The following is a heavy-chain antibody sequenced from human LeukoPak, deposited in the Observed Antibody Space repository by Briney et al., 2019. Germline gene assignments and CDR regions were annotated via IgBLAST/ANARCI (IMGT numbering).Heavy chain of an antibody. D-gene: IGHD4-17*01. V-gene: IGHV3-21*01. CDR3: ARDRNDYGDYDAFDI. CDR2: ISSSSYI. J-gene: IGHJ3*02. CDR1: GFTFSSYS. Sequence: GGSLRLSCAASGFTFSSYSMNWVRQAPGKGLEWVSSISSSSYIYYADSVKGRFTISRDDAKNSLYLQMDSLRAEDTAVYYCARDRNDYGDYDAFDIWGQGTMVTVSS.